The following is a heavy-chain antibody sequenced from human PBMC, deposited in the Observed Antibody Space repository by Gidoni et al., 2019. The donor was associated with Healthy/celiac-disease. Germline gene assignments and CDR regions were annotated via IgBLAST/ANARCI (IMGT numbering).Heavy chain of an antibody. Sequence: QGQLVESGGGVVQPGRSLRLSCAASGFPSSSYGMHWVRQAPGKGLGWVAVIWYDGSNKYYADSVKGRFTISRDNSKNTLYLQMNSLRAEDTAVYYCARDRGVEQWLETPDCHWGQGTLVTVSS. CDR1: GFPSSSYG. CDR2: IWYDGSNK. D-gene: IGHD6-19*01. J-gene: IGHJ4*02. V-gene: IGHV3-33*08. CDR3: ARDRGVEQWLETPDCH.